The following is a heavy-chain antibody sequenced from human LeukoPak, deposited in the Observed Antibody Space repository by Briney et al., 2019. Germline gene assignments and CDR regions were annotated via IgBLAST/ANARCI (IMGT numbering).Heavy chain of an antibody. CDR2: INHSGST. V-gene: IGHV4-34*01. J-gene: IGHJ3*02. CDR1: GGSFSGYY. D-gene: IGHD4/OR15-4a*01. CDR3: ARPSLTRNDAFDI. Sequence: SETLSLTCAVSGGSFSGYYWSWNRQPPGKGLEWIGEINHSGSTNYNPSLKSRVTISVDTSKSQFSLKLSSVTAADTAVYYCARPSLTRNDAFDIWGQGTMVTVSS.